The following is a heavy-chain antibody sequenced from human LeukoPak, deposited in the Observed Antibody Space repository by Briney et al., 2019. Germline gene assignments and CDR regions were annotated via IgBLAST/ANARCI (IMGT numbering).Heavy chain of an antibody. J-gene: IGHJ4*02. CDR2: IYHSGST. V-gene: IGHV4-38-2*02. CDR3: ARDPKEYNWNTFPGDY. CDR1: GYSISSGYY. D-gene: IGHD1/OR15-1a*01. Sequence: SETLSLTCTVSGYSISSGYYWGWIRQPPGKGLEWIGSIYHSGSTYYNPSLKSRVTISVDTSKNQFSLKLSSVTAADTAVYYCARDPKEYNWNTFPGDYWGQGTLVTVSS.